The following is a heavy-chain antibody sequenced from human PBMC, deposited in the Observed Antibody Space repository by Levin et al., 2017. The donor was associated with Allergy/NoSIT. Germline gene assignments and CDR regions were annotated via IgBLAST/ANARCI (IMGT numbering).Heavy chain of an antibody. D-gene: IGHD2-8*02. Sequence: GESLKISCKGSGYSFTTYWIGWVRQMPGKGLEWMGIIYPGDSDTRYSPSFQGQVTISADKSISTAYLQWSSLKASDTAMYYCARHYCTGGNCDYYYYFYMDVWGKGTTVTVSS. CDR1: GYSFTTYW. CDR2: IYPGDSDT. J-gene: IGHJ6*03. CDR3: ARHYCTGGNCDYYYYFYMDV. V-gene: IGHV5-51*01.